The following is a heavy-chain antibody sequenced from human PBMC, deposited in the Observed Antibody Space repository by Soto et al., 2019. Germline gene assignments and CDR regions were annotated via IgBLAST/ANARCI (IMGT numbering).Heavy chain of an antibody. CDR2: ISWNRGTI. V-gene: IGHV3-9*01. D-gene: IGHD4-4*01. CDR1: GFSFENYD. Sequence: GGSLRLSCAASGFSFENYDMHWVRQAPGKGLEWVSGISWNRGTIGYADSVKGRFTISRDNAKNSLYLQMNSLRAEDTALYFCAKDKLNSNYEYYFDSWGQGTLVTVSS. CDR3: AKDKLNSNYEYYFDS. J-gene: IGHJ4*02.